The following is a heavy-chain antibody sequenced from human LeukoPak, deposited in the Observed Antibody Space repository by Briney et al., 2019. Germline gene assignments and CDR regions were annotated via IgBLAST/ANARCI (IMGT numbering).Heavy chain of an antibody. J-gene: IGHJ4*02. CDR2: INSDGSST. CDR3: ARDSPERGYSYGPLDNYFDY. CDR1: GFTSSSYW. Sequence: SGGSLRLSCAASGFTSSSYWMHWVRQAPGKGLVWVSRINSDGSSTSYADSVKGRFTISRDNAKNSLYLQMNFLRAEDTAVYYCARDSPERGYSYGPLDNYFDYWGQGTLVTVSS. V-gene: IGHV3-74*01. D-gene: IGHD5-18*01.